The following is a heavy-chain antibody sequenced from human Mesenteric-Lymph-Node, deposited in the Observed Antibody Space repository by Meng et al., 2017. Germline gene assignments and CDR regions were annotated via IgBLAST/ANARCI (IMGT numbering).Heavy chain of an antibody. V-gene: IGHV3-73*01. CDR2: IGDSRNIYVT. D-gene: IGHD3-22*01. Sequence: GESLKISCAASGITSGDSTIHWVRQAFGKGLEWVGRIGDSRNIYVTAYAASVKGRFAMSREEAKNTAYLQMKSLKSEDAAIYHCVGDSDDNRPPDSFDIWGQGTMVTISS. CDR1: GITSGDST. CDR3: VGDSDDNRPPDSFDI. J-gene: IGHJ3*02.